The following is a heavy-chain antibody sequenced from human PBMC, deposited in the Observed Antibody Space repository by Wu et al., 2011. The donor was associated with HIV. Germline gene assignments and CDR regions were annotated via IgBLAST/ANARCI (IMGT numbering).Heavy chain of an antibody. CDR3: AGGYRYYLDV. CDR1: GYTFTKYD. CDR2: MNPNGGST. J-gene: IGHJ6*03. Sequence: VRLVQSGAEVKKPGATVKISCKVSGYTFTKYDLNWVRQAAGQGLEWMGWMNPNGGSTGFAPKFEGRVNLTRDTSTRTAYMELSSLTSADTAIYYCAGGYRYYLDVWGTGTTVTVS. D-gene: IGHD1-14*01. V-gene: IGHV1-8*01.